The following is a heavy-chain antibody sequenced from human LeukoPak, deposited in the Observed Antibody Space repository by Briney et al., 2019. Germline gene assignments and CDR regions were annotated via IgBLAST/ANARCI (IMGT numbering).Heavy chain of an antibody. CDR3: ARANDYGDYGWFDP. D-gene: IGHD4-17*01. Sequence: PSETLSLTCTVSGGSISSYYWSWIRQPAGKGLEWIGRIYTSGSTNYNPSLKSRVTMSVDTSKNQFSPKLSSVTAADTAVYYCARANDYGDYGWFDPWGQGTLVTVSS. CDR2: IYTSGST. CDR1: GGSISSYY. V-gene: IGHV4-4*07. J-gene: IGHJ5*02.